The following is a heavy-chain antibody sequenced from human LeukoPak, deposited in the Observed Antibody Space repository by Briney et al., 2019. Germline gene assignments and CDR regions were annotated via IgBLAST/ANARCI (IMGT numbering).Heavy chain of an antibody. CDR1: GFTFSSYA. Sequence: PGGSLRLSCAASGFTFSSYAMSWVRQAPGKGLEWVSSIGGSGGSTYYADSVKGRFTISRDNSKNTLYLQMNSLRAEDTAVYYCARGRGLKVINQLFDYWGQGTLVTVSS. V-gene: IGHV3-23*01. J-gene: IGHJ4*02. CDR2: IGGSGGST. D-gene: IGHD3-22*01. CDR3: ARGRGLKVINQLFDY.